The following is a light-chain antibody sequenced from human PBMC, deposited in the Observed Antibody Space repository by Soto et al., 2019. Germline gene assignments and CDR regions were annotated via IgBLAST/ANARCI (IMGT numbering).Light chain of an antibody. J-gene: IGKJ2*01. Sequence: DIQMTQSPSTLSASVGDRVTITCRASQRLSTWLAWYQQKPGKAPRLLIYDASSLEGGVPSRFSGRGSGTECTLTNSGLQPDDFATYYSQQYKRYPYTFGQGTKLEIK. CDR1: QRLSTW. CDR3: QQYKRYPYT. CDR2: DAS. V-gene: IGKV1-5*01.